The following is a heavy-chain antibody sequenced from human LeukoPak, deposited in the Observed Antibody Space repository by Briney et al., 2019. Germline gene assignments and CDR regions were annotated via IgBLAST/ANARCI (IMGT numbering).Heavy chain of an antibody. D-gene: IGHD6-19*01. J-gene: IGHJ4*02. CDR2: TNPHTGQT. V-gene: IGHV1-8*01. CDR3: VRVTSGRMDFDY. CDR1: XTFIXXH. Sequence: XTFIXXHINWVRQVPGQGLEWMGWTNPHTGQTDYVLKFQGRVTMTRDTSISTAYMELNSLTSDDTAVYFCVRVTSGRMDFDYWGQGTLVTVSS.